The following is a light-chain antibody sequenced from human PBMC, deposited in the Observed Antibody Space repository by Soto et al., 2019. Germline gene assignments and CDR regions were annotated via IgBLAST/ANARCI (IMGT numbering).Light chain of an antibody. Sequence: EIVLTQSPGTLSLSPGERATLSCRASQSVSSSFLAWYQQKPGQAPTLLICGASLRATGIPDMFSGSGSGTDFTLTISRLEPEDVAVYYCQQYGSSPLTFGGATKVEIK. CDR2: GAS. J-gene: IGKJ4*01. CDR1: QSVSSSF. CDR3: QQYGSSPLT. V-gene: IGKV3-20*01.